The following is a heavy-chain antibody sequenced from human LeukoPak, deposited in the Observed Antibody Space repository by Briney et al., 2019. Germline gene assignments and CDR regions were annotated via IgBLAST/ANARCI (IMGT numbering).Heavy chain of an antibody. J-gene: IGHJ4*02. Sequence: GGSLRLACAASGFTVSSNYMSWVRQAPGKGLEWVSVIYSGGRTYYADSVKGRFTISRDNSKNTLYLQMNSLRAEDTAVYYCARESNSGYYLSYWGQGTLVTVSS. CDR3: ARESNSGYYLSY. V-gene: IGHV3-66*01. D-gene: IGHD3-22*01. CDR2: IYSGGRT. CDR1: GFTVSSNY.